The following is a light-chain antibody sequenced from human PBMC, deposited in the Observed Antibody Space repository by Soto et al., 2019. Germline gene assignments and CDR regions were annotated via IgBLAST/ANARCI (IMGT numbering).Light chain of an antibody. CDR2: GAS. Sequence: EVVLTHAPGTLSFSPGEAATLSCRASQSVSSTFLAWYQQKPGQAPRLLIYGASSRATGIPDRFSGSGSGTDFTLTISRLEPEDFAVYYCQQYRMFGQGTKVDIK. CDR3: QQYRM. V-gene: IGKV3-20*01. CDR1: QSVSSTF. J-gene: IGKJ1*01.